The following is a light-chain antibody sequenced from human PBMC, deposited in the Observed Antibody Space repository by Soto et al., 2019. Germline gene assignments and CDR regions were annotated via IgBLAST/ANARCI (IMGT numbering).Light chain of an antibody. CDR2: EVT. CDR1: SGDVGYYNY. V-gene: IGLV2-14*01. Sequence: QSVLTQPASVSGSPGQSITISCTGTSGDVGYYNYVSWYQQHPGKAPKLLIFEVTNRPSGVSNRFSGSKSGNTASPTISGLQAEDEADYYCNSFTNTSTRFVVGSGTKVTVL. CDR3: NSFTNTSTRFV. J-gene: IGLJ1*01.